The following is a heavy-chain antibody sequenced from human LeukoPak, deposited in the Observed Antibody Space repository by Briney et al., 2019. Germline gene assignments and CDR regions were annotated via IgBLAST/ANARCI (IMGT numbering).Heavy chain of an antibody. CDR1: GGSISSYY. D-gene: IGHD2-15*01. V-gene: IGHV4-59*01. Sequence: PSETLSLTCTVSGGSISSYYWSWIRQPPGKGLEWIGYIYYSGSTNYNPSLKSRVTISVDTSKNQFSLKLSSVTAADTAVYYCARGALVVVAANYFDYWGLGTLVTVSS. CDR3: ARGALVVVAANYFDY. J-gene: IGHJ4*02. CDR2: IYYSGST.